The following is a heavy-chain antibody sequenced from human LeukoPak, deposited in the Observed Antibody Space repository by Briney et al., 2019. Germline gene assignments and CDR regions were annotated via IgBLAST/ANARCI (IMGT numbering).Heavy chain of an antibody. Sequence: GGSLRLSCAASGFTFSSYAMTWVRQAPGKGLQWVSTISVSGENTYYADSVKGRFTISRDDSNNALYLQMHSLRAEDTALYYCASGPPFLKYFEYWGQGTLVTVSS. CDR2: ISVSGENT. J-gene: IGHJ4*02. CDR1: GFTFSSYA. V-gene: IGHV3-23*01. CDR3: ASGPPFLKYFEY. D-gene: IGHD3-3*01.